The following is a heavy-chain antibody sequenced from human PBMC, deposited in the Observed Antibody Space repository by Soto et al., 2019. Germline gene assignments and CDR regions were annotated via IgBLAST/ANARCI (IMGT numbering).Heavy chain of an antibody. CDR3: ARGTVTRQFDY. D-gene: IGHD4-4*01. Sequence: SETLSLTCTVSGGSISSYYWIWIRQPPGKGLEWIGYIYYSGSTNYNPSLKSRVTISVDTSKNQFSLKLSSVTAADTAVYYCARGTVTRQFDYWGQGTLVTVSS. J-gene: IGHJ4*02. V-gene: IGHV4-59*01. CDR2: IYYSGST. CDR1: GGSISSYY.